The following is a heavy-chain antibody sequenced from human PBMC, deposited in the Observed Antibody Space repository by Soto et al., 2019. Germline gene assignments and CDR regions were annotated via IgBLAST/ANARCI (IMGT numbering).Heavy chain of an antibody. D-gene: IGHD5-18*01. Sequence: ASVKVSCKASGYTFTSYAMHWVRQAPGQRLEWMGWINAGNGNTKYSQKFQGRVTITRDTSASTAYMELRSLRSEDTAVYYCAGRGYSYGQYYYYYYGMDVWGQGTTVTVSS. V-gene: IGHV1-3*01. CDR1: GYTFTSYA. J-gene: IGHJ6*02. CDR3: AGRGYSYGQYYYYYYGMDV. CDR2: INAGNGNT.